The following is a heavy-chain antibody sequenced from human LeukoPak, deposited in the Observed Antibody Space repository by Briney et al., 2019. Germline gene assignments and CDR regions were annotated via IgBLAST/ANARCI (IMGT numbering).Heavy chain of an antibody. Sequence: GGSLRLSCAASGLAFSSYAISWVRQAPGKGLEWVSTISVASNTFYADSVKGRFTISRDNSRNTVYLQMTSLRADDTAVYYCADYGVSGVRNNFYWGQGTLVTVSS. CDR1: GLAFSSYA. V-gene: IGHV3-23*01. CDR2: ISVASNT. CDR3: ADYGVSGVRNNFY. J-gene: IGHJ4*02. D-gene: IGHD3-3*01.